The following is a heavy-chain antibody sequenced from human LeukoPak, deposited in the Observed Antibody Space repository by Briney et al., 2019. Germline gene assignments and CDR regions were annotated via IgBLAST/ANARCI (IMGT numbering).Heavy chain of an antibody. CDR3: ARARIAVAGRFAVAYYFDY. Sequence: GWSLRLSCAASGFSLNRYWMHWLRQAPGDGLVGVSRINRDGSSKSYADSVKGPFTISRDNAKNTLYLQMNSLRAEDTAVYYCARARIAVAGRFAVAYYFDYWGPGTLVTVSS. D-gene: IGHD6-19*01. CDR1: GFSLNRYW. J-gene: IGHJ4*02. V-gene: IGHV3-74*01. CDR2: INRDGSSK.